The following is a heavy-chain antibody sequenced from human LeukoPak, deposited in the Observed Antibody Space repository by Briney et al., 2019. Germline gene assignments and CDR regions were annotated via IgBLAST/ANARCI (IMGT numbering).Heavy chain of an antibody. CDR2: IKQDGSEK. D-gene: IGHD1-1*01. V-gene: IGHV3-7*01. CDR3: ARLAWNDAHSY. J-gene: IGHJ4*02. Sequence: GGSLRLSCAASGFTFSSYWMSWVRQAPGKGLEWVANIKQDGSEKYYVDSVKGRFTISRDNAKNSLYLQMNSLRAEDTAVFYCARLAWNDAHSYWGQGALVTVSS. CDR1: GFTFSSYW.